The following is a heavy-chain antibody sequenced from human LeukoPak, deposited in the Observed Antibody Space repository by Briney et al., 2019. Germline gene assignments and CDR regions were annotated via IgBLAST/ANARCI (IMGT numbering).Heavy chain of an antibody. CDR1: GYTFTSHG. J-gene: IGHJ4*02. CDR2: ISSQSGNT. CDR3: ARWGNSNWWEHLGDS. Sequence: GASVKVSCKASGYTFTSHGFSWVRQAPGQELEWMGWISSQSGNTKYAEKFQGRVTMTTDTSTSTAYLELRSLGSDDTALYYCARWGNSNWWEHLGDSWGQGTLVTVSP. V-gene: IGHV1-18*01. D-gene: IGHD4-11*01.